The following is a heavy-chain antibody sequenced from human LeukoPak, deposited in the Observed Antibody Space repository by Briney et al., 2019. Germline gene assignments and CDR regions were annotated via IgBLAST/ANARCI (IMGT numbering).Heavy chain of an antibody. CDR1: GFTFSDDY. V-gene: IGHV3-11*04. CDR3: ARDRGAVTDVFDY. J-gene: IGHJ4*02. Sequence: GSLRLSCVASGFTFSDDYMSWIRQAAGKGLEWVSYIRSSGTTIQYADSVKGRFTISRDNAKNSLYLQMNSLRAEDTAVYYCARDRGAVTDVFDYWGQGTLVTVSS. CDR2: IRSSGTTI. D-gene: IGHD6-19*01.